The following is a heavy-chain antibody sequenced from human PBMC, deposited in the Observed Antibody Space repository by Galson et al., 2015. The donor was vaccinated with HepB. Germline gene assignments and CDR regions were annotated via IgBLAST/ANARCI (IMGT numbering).Heavy chain of an antibody. CDR1: GGTFSSYA. CDR2: IIPIFGIA. CDR3: ARGQLRYFDRYYYYYGMDV. J-gene: IGHJ6*02. V-gene: IGHV1-69*01. D-gene: IGHD3-9*01. Sequence: SCKASGGTFSSYAISWVRQAPGQGLEWMGGIIPIFGIANYAQKFQGRVTITADESTSTAYMELSSLRSEDTAVYYCARGQLRYFDRYYYYYGMDVWGQGTTVTVSS.